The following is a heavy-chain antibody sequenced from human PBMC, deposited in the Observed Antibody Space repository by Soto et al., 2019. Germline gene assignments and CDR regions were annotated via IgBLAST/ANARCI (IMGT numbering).Heavy chain of an antibody. CDR2: ISYSGST. CDR1: GGCISSGGYY. D-gene: IGHD3-3*01. CDR3: ARDSSPNYDFWSGYNYYYYGMDV. J-gene: IGHJ6*02. V-gene: IGHV4-31*03. Sequence: TLSLTCIVSGGCISSGGYYWSWIRQHPRKGLEWIGYISYSGSTYYNPSLKSRVTVSVDTSKNQFSLKLSSVTAADTAVYYCARDSSPNYDFWSGYNYYYYGMDVWGQGTTVTVSS.